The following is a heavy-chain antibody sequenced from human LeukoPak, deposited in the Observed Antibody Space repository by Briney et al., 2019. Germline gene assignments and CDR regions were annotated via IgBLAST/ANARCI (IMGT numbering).Heavy chain of an antibody. V-gene: IGHV3-30*04. CDR1: GFTFSSYP. CDR2: ISYDGSNK. CDR3: AKGGKWDVTPFDY. J-gene: IGHJ4*02. Sequence: PGGSLRLSCAASGFTFSSYPMHWVRQAPGKGLEWVAVISYDGSNKYYADSVKGRFTISRDNSKNTLYLQVNSLRAEDTAVYYCAKGGKWDVTPFDYWGQGTLVTVSS. D-gene: IGHD1-26*01.